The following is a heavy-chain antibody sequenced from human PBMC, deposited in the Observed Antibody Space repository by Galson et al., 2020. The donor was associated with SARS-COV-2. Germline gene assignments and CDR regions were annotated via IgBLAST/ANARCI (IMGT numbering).Heavy chain of an antibody. J-gene: IGHJ6*02. Sequence: GESLKISCAASGFTFSSYGMHWVRQAPGKGLEWVAVISYDGSNKYYADSVKGRFTISRDNSKNTLYLQMNSLRAEDTAAYYCAKERQGSLWFGELSDGMDVWGQGTTVTVSS. V-gene: IGHV3-30*18. CDR1: GFTFSSYG. D-gene: IGHD3-10*01. CDR3: AKERQGSLWFGELSDGMDV. CDR2: ISYDGSNK.